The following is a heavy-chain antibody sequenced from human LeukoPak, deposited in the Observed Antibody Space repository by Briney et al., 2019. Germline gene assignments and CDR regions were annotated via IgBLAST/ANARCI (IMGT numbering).Heavy chain of an antibody. V-gene: IGHV4-38-2*02. J-gene: IGHJ5*02. D-gene: IGHD6-13*01. CDR2: IYHSGST. Sequence: SETLSLTCTVSGYSISSGYYWCWIRQPPGKGLEWIGSIYHSGSTYYNPSLKSRVTISVDTSKNQFSLKLSSVTAADTAVYYCASSPGIAAAGPGTGDWFDPWGQGTLVTVSS. CDR1: GYSISSGYY. CDR3: ASSPGIAAAGPGTGDWFDP.